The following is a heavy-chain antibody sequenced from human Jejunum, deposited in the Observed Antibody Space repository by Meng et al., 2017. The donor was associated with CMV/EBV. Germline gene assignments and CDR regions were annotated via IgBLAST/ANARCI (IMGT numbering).Heavy chain of an antibody. CDR1: GFNARDSY. CDR2: IYSGGST. CDR3: AKLSDV. D-gene: IGHD2-15*01. J-gene: IGHJ6*02. V-gene: IGHV3-53*01. Sequence: SLMISCVASGFNARDSYMTWVRQAPGEGLEWVSIIYSGGSTVYADSVEGRFTISRDNSKNTVYLQMNSLRAEDTAVYYCAKLSDVWGQGTTVTVSS.